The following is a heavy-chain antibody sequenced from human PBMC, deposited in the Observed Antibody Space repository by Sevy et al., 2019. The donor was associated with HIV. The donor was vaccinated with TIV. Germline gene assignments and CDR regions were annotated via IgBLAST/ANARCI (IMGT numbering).Heavy chain of an antibody. CDR3: ARSPNVHRG. CDR2: INSDGSSA. Sequence: LSLTCATSGFIFKNYWMHWVRQVPGKGLVWVSRINSDGSSATYAESVKGRFTISRDNAKNTLYLQMNSLRAEDTAMYYCARSPNVHRGWGQGTLVTVSS. V-gene: IGHV3-74*01. CDR1: GFIFKNYW. J-gene: IGHJ4*02. D-gene: IGHD3-10*01.